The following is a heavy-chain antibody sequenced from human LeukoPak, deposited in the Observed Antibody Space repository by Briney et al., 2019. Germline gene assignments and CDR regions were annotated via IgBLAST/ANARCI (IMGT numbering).Heavy chain of an antibody. CDR1: GGSISSYY. V-gene: IGHV4-59*01. CDR2: IYHTGST. Sequence: SETLSLTCTVSGGSISSYYWSWIRQPPGKGLEWIGYIYHTGSTNYNPSLKSRVTISVDPSKNQFSLKLSSVTAADTAVYYCARGGRGPAPPSDCWGQGALVTVSS. CDR3: ARGGRGPAPPSDC. D-gene: IGHD1-26*01. J-gene: IGHJ4*02.